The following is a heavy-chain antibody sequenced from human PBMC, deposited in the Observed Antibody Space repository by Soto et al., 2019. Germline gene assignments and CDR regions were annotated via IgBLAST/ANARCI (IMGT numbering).Heavy chain of an antibody. CDR3: ARGISGGRDAFDI. CDR1: GYTFTSYA. CDR2: INAGNGNT. V-gene: IGHV1-3*01. J-gene: IGHJ3*02. Sequence: ASVKVSCKASGYTFTSYAMHWVRQAPGQRLEWMGWINAGNGNTKYSQKFQGRVTITRDTSASTAYMELSSLRSEDTAVYYCARGISGGRDAFDIWGQGTMVTVSS. D-gene: IGHD2-15*01.